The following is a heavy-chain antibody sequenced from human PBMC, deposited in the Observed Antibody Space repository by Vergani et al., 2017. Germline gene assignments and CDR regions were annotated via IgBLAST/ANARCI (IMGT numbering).Heavy chain of an antibody. D-gene: IGHD2-15*01. CDR1: GYTFTNYD. J-gene: IGHJ5*01. Sequence: QVQLVQSGTEVKKPGASVTVSCKASGYTFTNYDINWVRRATGQGLEWMGWMNPISGNTGFAQKFRVRVTITRDTSISTAYMELSSLRSEDTAIYYCARGLSGYCSGDKCYIHPWFDSWGPGTLVTVSS. CDR3: ARGLSGYCSGDKCYIHPWFDS. V-gene: IGHV1-8*03. CDR2: MNPISGNT.